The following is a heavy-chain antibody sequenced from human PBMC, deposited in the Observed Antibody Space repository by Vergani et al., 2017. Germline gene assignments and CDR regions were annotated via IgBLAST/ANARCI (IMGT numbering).Heavy chain of an antibody. D-gene: IGHD2-2*01. CDR3: AIHARVVPAAANRLFDP. J-gene: IGHJ5*02. CDR2: IYPGDSDT. V-gene: IGHV5-51*01. Sequence: EVQLVQSGAEVKKPGESLKISCKGSGYSFTSYWIGWVRQMPGKGLEWMGIIYPGDSDTSYSPSFQGQVTISADKSISTAYLQWSSLKASDTAMYYCAIHARVVPAAANRLFDPWGQGTLVTVSS. CDR1: GYSFTSYW.